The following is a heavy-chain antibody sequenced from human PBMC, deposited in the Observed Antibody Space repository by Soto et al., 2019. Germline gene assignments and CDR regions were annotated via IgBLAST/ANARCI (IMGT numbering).Heavy chain of an antibody. CDR3: AKDRSSGSPYYGMDV. CDR1: GFTFGDYA. V-gene: IGHV3-9*01. J-gene: IGHJ6*02. CDR2: FKWNSGDV. D-gene: IGHD3-10*01. Sequence: GGSLRLSCAASGFTFGDYAMHWVRQVPGKGLEWVSGFKWNSGDVGYADSVKGRFTISRDNAKNSLYLQMNSLRPEDTAVYYCAKDRSSGSPYYGMDVWGQGTMVNVSS.